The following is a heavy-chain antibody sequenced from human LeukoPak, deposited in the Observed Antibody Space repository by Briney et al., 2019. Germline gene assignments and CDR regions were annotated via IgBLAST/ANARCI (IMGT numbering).Heavy chain of an antibody. CDR1: GYAFTGYY. Sequence: ASVKVSCKASGYAFTGYYMHWVRQAPGQGLEWMGWINPNSGGTNYAQKFQGRVTMTRDTSISTAYMELSRLRSDDTAVYYCASYYYDSSGFDYYYMDVWGKGTTVTISS. CDR2: INPNSGGT. D-gene: IGHD3-22*01. CDR3: ASYYYDSSGFDYYYMDV. V-gene: IGHV1-2*02. J-gene: IGHJ6*03.